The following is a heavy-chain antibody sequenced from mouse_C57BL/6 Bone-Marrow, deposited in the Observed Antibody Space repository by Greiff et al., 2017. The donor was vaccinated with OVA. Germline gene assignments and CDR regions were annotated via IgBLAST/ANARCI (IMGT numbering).Heavy chain of an antibody. CDR2: ISSGGDYI. CDR3: TRGGITTVGYFDV. Sequence: EVKLMESGEGLVKPGGSLKLSCAASGFTFSSYAMSWVRQTPEKRLEWVAYISSGGDYIYYADTVKGRFTISRDNARNTLYLQMSSLKSEDTAMYYCTRGGITTVGYFDVWGTGTTVTVSS. V-gene: IGHV5-9-1*02. J-gene: IGHJ1*03. CDR1: GFTFSSYA. D-gene: IGHD1-1*01.